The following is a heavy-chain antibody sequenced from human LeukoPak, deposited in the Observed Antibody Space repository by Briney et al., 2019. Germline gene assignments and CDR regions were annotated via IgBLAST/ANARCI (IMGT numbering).Heavy chain of an antibody. D-gene: IGHD3-3*01. CDR2: IYYSGST. CDR1: GGSISSSSYY. V-gene: IGHV4-39*01. CDR3: ARQPLRFFDY. Sequence: SETLSLTCTVSGGSISSSSYYWGWIRQPPGKGLEWIGSIYYSGSTYYNPSLKSRVTISVDTSKSQFSLKLSSVTAADTAVYYCARQPLRFFDYWGQRTLVTVSS. J-gene: IGHJ4*02.